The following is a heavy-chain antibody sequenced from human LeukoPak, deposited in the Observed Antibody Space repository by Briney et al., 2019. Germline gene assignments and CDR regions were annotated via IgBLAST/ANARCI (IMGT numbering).Heavy chain of an antibody. V-gene: IGHV4-34*01. CDR2: INHSGST. Sequence: SETLSLTCAVCGGSFSGYYWSWIRQPPGKGLEWIGEINHSGSTYYNPSLKSRVTISVDTSKNQFSLKLSSVTAADTAVYYCARMTMITFGGASFDYWGQGTLVTVSS. J-gene: IGHJ4*02. CDR3: ARMTMITFGGASFDY. D-gene: IGHD3-16*01. CDR1: GGSFSGYY.